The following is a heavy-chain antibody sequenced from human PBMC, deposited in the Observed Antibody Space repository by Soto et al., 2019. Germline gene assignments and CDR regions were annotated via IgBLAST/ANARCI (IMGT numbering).Heavy chain of an antibody. Sequence: SETLSLTCTVSGGAISSYYWTWIRQPPGKALEWIGNIHYSGSTNYNPPLKSRVTISVDTSKNQFSLKLSSVTAADTAVYYCARHALVRDYCEYAIDNCGQGILVTVSS. CDR1: GGAISSYY. J-gene: IGHJ4*02. CDR3: ARHALVRDYCEYAIDN. D-gene: IGHD4-17*01. CDR2: IHYSGST. V-gene: IGHV4-59*08.